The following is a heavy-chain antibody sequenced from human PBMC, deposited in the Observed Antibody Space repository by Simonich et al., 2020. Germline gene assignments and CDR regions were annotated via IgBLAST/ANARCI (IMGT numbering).Heavy chain of an antibody. Sequence: QVQLVESGGGVVQPGRSLRLSCAASGFTFSSYGMHWVRQAPGKGREWGAVIWYDGSNKYYADSVKGRFTISRDNSKNTLYLQMNSLRAEDTAVYYCARNSQYAFDIWGQGTMVTVSS. D-gene: IGHD2-21*01. CDR3: ARNSQYAFDI. V-gene: IGHV3-33*01. CDR1: GFTFSSYG. J-gene: IGHJ3*02. CDR2: IWYDGSNK.